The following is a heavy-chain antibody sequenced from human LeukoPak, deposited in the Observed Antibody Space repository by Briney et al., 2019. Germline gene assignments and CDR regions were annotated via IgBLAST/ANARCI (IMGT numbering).Heavy chain of an antibody. CDR3: ASGYGDYWFDP. D-gene: IGHD4-17*01. V-gene: IGHV4-59*12. CDR2: IYYTGST. Sequence: SETLSLTCTVSGGSISRDFWSWIRQPPGKGLEWIGYIYYTGSTNYNPSLKSRVTISIDTSKNQFSLRLSSVTAADTAVYYCASGYGDYWFDPWGQGTRVTVSS. J-gene: IGHJ5*02. CDR1: GGSISRDF.